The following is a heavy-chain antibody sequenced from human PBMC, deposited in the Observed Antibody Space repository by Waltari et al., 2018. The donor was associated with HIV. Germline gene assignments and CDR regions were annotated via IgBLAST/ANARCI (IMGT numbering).Heavy chain of an antibody. J-gene: IGHJ2*01. V-gene: IGHV3-53*02. CDR1: GFPVSTNY. CDR2: LYSGGTP. CDR3: TRGPPSGYWYFDL. Sequence: EVQLVETGGDLNQPGGSLRLSCAASGFPVSTNYMAWVRQAPGKGLEWVSFLYSGGTPYYADSVKGRFTISRDSSENTVDLQMNSLRAEDTAVYYCTRGPPSGYWYFDLWGRGTLVTVSS. D-gene: IGHD3-10*01.